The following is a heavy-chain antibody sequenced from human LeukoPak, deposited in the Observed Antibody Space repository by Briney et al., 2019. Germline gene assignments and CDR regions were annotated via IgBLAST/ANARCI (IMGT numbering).Heavy chain of an antibody. CDR2: ISYDGSNE. V-gene: IGHV3-30-3*01. J-gene: IGHJ4*02. Sequence: PGGSLRLSCAASGFTFSSYPMHWVRQAPGKGLEWVAVISYDGSNEYYADSVKGRFTISRDNSKNTLYLRMNSLRTEDTAVYYCARAYSSGWYVTEYWGQGTLVSVSS. CDR1: GFTFSSYP. CDR3: ARAYSSGWYVTEY. D-gene: IGHD6-19*01.